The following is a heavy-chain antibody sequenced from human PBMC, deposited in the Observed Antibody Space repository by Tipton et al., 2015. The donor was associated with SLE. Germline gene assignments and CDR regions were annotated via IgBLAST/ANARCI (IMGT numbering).Heavy chain of an antibody. Sequence: GLVKPSETLSLTCAVYGGSFSGYYWSWIRQPPGKGLEWIGEINHGGSTNYNPSLKSRVTILVDTSKNQFSLKLSSVTAADTAVYYCTRRRYCSGGSCRYFDLWGRGTLVTVSS. V-gene: IGHV4-34*01. CDR1: GGSFSGYY. CDR3: TRRRYCSGGSCRYFDL. J-gene: IGHJ2*01. CDR2: INHGGST. D-gene: IGHD2-15*01.